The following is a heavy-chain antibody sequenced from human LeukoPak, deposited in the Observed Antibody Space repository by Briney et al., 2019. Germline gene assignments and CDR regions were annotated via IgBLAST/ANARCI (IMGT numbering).Heavy chain of an antibody. D-gene: IGHD7-27*01. CDR2: IYTSGST. V-gene: IGHV4-4*07. Sequence: PPETLSLTCTVSGDSITSYYWSWIRQPAGKGLEWIGRIYTSGSTNYNPSLKSRVTMSVDTSNNQFSLKLSSVTAADTAVYYCAREGGLTAFDYWGQGTLVTVSS. CDR3: AREGGLTAFDY. CDR1: GDSITSYY. J-gene: IGHJ4*02.